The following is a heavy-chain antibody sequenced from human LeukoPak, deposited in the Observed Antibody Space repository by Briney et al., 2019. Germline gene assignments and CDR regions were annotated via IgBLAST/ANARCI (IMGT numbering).Heavy chain of an antibody. V-gene: IGHV3-64D*06. J-gene: IGHJ4*02. CDR1: GFTVSSYA. CDR3: VKDPRWGDYVHGDY. CDR2: ISSNGGST. Sequence: GGSLRLSCSASGFTVSSYAMHWVRQAPGKGLEYDSAISSNGGSTYYADSVKGRFTISRDNSKNTLYLQMSSLRAEDTAVYYCVKDPRWGDYVHGDYWGQGTLVTVSS. D-gene: IGHD4-17*01.